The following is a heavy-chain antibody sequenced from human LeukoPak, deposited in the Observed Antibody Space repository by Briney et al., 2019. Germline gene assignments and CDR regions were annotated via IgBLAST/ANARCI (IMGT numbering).Heavy chain of an antibody. CDR1: GFTFSSYG. J-gene: IGHJ5*02. Sequence: GGSLRLSCAASGFTFSSYGMHWVRQAPGKGLEWVAVISYDGSNKYYADSVKGRFTISRDNSKNTLYLQMNSLRAEDTAVYYRARDPRNVGLAPWGQGTLVTVSS. CDR3: ARDPRNVGLAP. D-gene: IGHD2-15*01. V-gene: IGHV3-30*03. CDR2: ISYDGSNK.